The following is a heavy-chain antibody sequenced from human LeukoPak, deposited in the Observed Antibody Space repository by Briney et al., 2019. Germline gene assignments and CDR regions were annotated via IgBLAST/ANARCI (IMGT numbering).Heavy chain of an antibody. Sequence: PGGSPRLSCSASGFTFSSYAMHWVRQAPGKGLEYVSAISSNGGSTYYADSVKGRFTISRDNSKNTLYLQMSSLRAEDTAVYYCVKDSSSWYGYFQHWGQGTLVTVSS. D-gene: IGHD6-13*01. CDR1: GFTFSSYA. CDR3: VKDSSSWYGYFQH. J-gene: IGHJ1*01. V-gene: IGHV3-64D*06. CDR2: ISSNGGST.